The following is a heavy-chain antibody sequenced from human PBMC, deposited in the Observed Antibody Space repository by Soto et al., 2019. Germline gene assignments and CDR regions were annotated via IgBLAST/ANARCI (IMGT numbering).Heavy chain of an antibody. CDR3: ARDFDSSSWYRLDH. V-gene: IGHV4-4*07. J-gene: IGHJ4*02. D-gene: IGHD6-13*01. CDR1: GGSIRTYY. Sequence: SETLSLTCAVSGGSIRTYYWSWIRQPAGKGLEWIGRIYTSGTANYSPSLKGRVIMAVDTAKNQLSLKVTSVTAADTAVYYCARDFDSSSWYRLDHWGQGTLVTVSS. CDR2: IYTSGTA.